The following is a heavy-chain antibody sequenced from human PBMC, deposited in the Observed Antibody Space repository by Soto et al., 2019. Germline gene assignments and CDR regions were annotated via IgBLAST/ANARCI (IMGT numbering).Heavy chain of an antibody. CDR2: LDNDGTNT. CDR3: ARDGGTYFDY. D-gene: IGHD3-16*01. V-gene: IGHV3-74*01. J-gene: IGHJ4*02. CDR1: GFTFSTYW. Sequence: TGGSLRLSCAASGFTFSTYWMHWVRQAPGKGLVWVSRLDNDGTNTRYADSVKGRFTVSRDNGKNTVYLQMDSLRAEDTAVYYCARDGGTYFDYWGQGPLVTVSS.